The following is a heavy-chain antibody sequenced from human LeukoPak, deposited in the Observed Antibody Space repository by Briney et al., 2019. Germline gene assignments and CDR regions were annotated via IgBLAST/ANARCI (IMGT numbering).Heavy chain of an antibody. CDR1: GGSISSSSYY. CDR3: AFIVGAPPSTFDI. D-gene: IGHD1-26*01. V-gene: IGHV4-39*01. CDR2: IYYSGST. J-gene: IGHJ3*02. Sequence: KPSQTLSLTCTVSGGSISSSSYYWGWIRQPPGKGLGWIGTIYYSGSTYYSPSLKSRLTISVDTSKNQFSLTLSSLTAADTALYYCAFIVGAPPSTFDIWGRGTTVTVSS.